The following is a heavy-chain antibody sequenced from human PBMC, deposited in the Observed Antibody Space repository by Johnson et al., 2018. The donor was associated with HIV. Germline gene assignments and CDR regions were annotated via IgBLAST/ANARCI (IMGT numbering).Heavy chain of an antibody. J-gene: IGHJ3*02. CDR1: GFTFSSYA. CDR3: ATALADCGGDWLEAFDS. D-gene: IGHD2-21*02. V-gene: IGHV3-30-3*01. Sequence: VQLVESGGGVVKPGRSLRLSCAASGFTFSSYAMHLVRQAPGKGLEWVAVIPYDGYNKYYADSVRGRFTISRDNSNNTLYLQMSSLRAEDTAVYYCATALADCGGDWLEAFDSWCQGTMVTVSS. CDR2: IPYDGYNK.